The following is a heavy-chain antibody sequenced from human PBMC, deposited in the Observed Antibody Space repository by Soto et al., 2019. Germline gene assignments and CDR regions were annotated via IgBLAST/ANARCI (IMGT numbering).Heavy chain of an antibody. V-gene: IGHV2-70*01. Sequence: SRPALMKPAQTLTLACSFWWLSLSNKGMCVSWIRQPPGKALEWLALIDWDEDTYYSTSLKTRLTISKVRSKNQVVLTVTNMDPVDTGTYYCARPRDCSGGRMDVWGQGTTVTGSS. CDR2: IDWDEDT. D-gene: IGHD2-15*01. J-gene: IGHJ6*02. CDR3: ARPRDCSGGRMDV. CDR1: WLSLSNKGMC.